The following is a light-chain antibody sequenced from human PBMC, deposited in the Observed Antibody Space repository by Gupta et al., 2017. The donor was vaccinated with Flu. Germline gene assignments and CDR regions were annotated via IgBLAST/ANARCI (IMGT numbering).Light chain of an antibody. CDR2: DAS. Sequence: SLSASVGDRVTITCQASQDIANYLNWYQQRLGKAPKLLIYDASNLETGVPSRFSGSGSGTDFTFTISSLQPEDIATYYCQQYDNLPSVTFGQGTRLEIK. CDR3: QQYDNLPSVT. V-gene: IGKV1-33*01. J-gene: IGKJ5*01. CDR1: QDIANY.